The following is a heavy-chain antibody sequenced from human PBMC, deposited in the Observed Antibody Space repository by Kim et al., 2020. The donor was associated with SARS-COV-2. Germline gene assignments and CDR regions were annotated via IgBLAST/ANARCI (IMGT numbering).Heavy chain of an antibody. CDR1: GFTFSDHF. CDR3: VRTFRYNFRGYPDY. Sequence: GGSLRLSCAASGFTFSDHFMDWVRQAPGKGLEWVGRIKNKASSYTTEYAASVKGRFTISRDDSKNSLYLQMNSLKTEDTAVYYCVRTFRYNFRGYPDYWGQGTLVTVSS. J-gene: IGHJ4*02. D-gene: IGHD1-20*01. V-gene: IGHV3-72*01. CDR2: IKNKASSYTT.